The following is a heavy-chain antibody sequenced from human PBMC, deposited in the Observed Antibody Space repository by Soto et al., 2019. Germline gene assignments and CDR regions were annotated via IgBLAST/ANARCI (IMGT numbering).Heavy chain of an antibody. V-gene: IGHV4-39*07. CDR1: GVSISSGGYY. CDR3: ARRRRSGYAYYYYGMDV. Sequence: SETLSLTCTVSGVSISSGGYYWGWIRQHPGKGLEWIGNINHSGSTNYNPSLKSRVTISVDTSKNQFSLKLSSVTAADTAVYYCARRRRSGYAYYYYGMDVWGQGTTVTVSS. D-gene: IGHD3-3*01. J-gene: IGHJ6*02. CDR2: INHSGST.